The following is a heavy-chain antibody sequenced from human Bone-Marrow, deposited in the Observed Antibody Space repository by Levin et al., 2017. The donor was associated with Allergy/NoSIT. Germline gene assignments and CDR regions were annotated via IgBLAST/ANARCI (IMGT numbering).Heavy chain of an antibody. CDR2: MKQDGTER. Sequence: LSLTCAASGFSFSNSYMCWVRQAPGKGLEWVASMKQDGTERNYVDSVKGRFTISRDNAKNSLYLQMNSLRADDTAVYYCARYNWNAEIDYWGPGTLVTVSS. CDR1: GFSFSNSY. CDR3: ARYNWNAEIDY. V-gene: IGHV3-7*03. J-gene: IGHJ4*02. D-gene: IGHD1-1*01.